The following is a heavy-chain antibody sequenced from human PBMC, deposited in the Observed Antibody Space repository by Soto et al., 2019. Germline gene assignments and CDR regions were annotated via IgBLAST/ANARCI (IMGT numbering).Heavy chain of an antibody. J-gene: IGHJ4*02. CDR1: GGSISSGGYS. CDR3: AREKITGPFDY. V-gene: IGHV4-30-2*01. CDR2: IYHSGST. Sequence: SETLSLTCAVSGGSISSGGYSWSWIRQPPGKGLEWIGYIYHSGSTYYNPSLKSRVTISVDRSKNQFSLKLSSVTAADTAVYYCAREKITGPFDYWGQGTLVTVSS. D-gene: IGHD2-8*02.